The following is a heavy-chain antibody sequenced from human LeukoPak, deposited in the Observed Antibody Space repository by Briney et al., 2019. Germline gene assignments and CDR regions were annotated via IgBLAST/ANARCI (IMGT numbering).Heavy chain of an antibody. CDR1: GFSFSDAW. CDR3: TTYGSGRKFDY. J-gene: IGHJ4*02. CDR2: IESKTDGGTT. V-gene: IGHV3-15*04. Sequence: KTGGSLRLSCAVSGFSFSDAWMSWARQTPGKGLEWVGRIESKTDGGTTDYAALVKGRFTISRDDSTNTLYLQMNSLKSEDTAVYYCTTYGSGRKFDYWGQGVLVTVSS. D-gene: IGHD3-10*01.